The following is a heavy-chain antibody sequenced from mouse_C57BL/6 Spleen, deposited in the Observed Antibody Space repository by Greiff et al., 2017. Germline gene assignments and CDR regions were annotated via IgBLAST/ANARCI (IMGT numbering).Heavy chain of an antibody. CDR3: ASGGSYPFDY. Sequence: VQLQQPGAELVKPGASVKLSCKASGYTFTSYWMQWVKQRPGQGLEWIGEIDPSDSYTNYNQKFKGKATLTVDPSSSTAYMQLSSLTAEDSAVYYCASGGSYPFDYWGQGTTLTVSS. J-gene: IGHJ2*01. V-gene: IGHV1-50*01. CDR1: GYTFTSYW. D-gene: IGHD1-1*02. CDR2: IDPSDSYT.